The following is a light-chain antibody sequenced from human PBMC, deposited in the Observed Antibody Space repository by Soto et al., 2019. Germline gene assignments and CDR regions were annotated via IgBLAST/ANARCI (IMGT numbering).Light chain of an antibody. V-gene: IGKV3-20*01. CDR2: GAS. CDR3: QQYDVSPQT. J-gene: IGKJ1*01. CDR1: QSVSNNY. Sequence: EIVLTQSPGTLSLSPGERATLSCRASQSVSNNYLAWYQQKPGQAPRLLIYGASNRATGIPDRFSGSGSGTDFTLTISRLEPEDFAVYYCQQYDVSPQTFGRGSRVEMK.